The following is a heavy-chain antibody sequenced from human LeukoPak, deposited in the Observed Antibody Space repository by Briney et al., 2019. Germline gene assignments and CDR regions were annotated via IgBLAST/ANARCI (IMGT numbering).Heavy chain of an antibody. V-gene: IGHV4-59*01. J-gene: IGHJ4*02. Sequence: SETLSLTCTVSGGSISSYYWSWIRQPPGKGLEWIGYIYYSGSTNYNPSLKSRVTISVDTSKNQFSLKLSSVTAADTAVYYCARAPCSYGHAHFDYWGQGTLVTVSS. D-gene: IGHD5-18*01. CDR1: GGSISSYY. CDR2: IYYSGST. CDR3: ARAPCSYGHAHFDY.